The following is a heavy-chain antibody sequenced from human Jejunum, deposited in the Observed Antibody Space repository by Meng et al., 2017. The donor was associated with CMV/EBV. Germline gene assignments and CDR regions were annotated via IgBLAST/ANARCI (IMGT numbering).Heavy chain of an antibody. D-gene: IGHD6-19*01. CDR3: AKTAVDGRRGTDGMDV. CDR1: FGGDT. J-gene: IGHJ6*02. CDR2: IAWHSGSI. V-gene: IGHV3-9*01. Sequence: FGGDTMHWVRQAPVKSLEWVSGIAWHSGSIGYADSVKGRFTMSRDNAKNSLYLQMNSLRVEDTALYYCAKTAVDGRRGTDGMDVWGQGTTVTVSS.